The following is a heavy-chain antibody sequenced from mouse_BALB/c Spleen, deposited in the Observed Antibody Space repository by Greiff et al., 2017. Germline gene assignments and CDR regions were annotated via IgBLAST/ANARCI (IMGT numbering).Heavy chain of an antibody. V-gene: IGHV14-3*02. D-gene: IGHD3-1*01. J-gene: IGHJ4*01. Sequence: VQLQQSGAELVKPGASVKLSCTASGFNIKDTYMHWVKQRPEQGLEWIGRIDPANGNTKYDPKFQGKATITADTSSNTAYLQLSSLTSEDTAVYYCAHSSGYYAMDYWGQGTSVTVSS. CDR3: AHSSGYYAMDY. CDR2: IDPANGNT. CDR1: GFNIKDTY.